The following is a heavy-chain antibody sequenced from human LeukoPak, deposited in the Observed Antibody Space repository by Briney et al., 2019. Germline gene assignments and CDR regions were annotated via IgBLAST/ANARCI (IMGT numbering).Heavy chain of an antibody. CDR3: AKDGGEYYDILTGYYPRLYYMDV. V-gene: IGHV3-23*01. J-gene: IGHJ6*03. Sequence: GGSLRLSCAASGFTFSSYGMSWVRQAPGKGLEWVSAISGSGGSTYYADSVKGRFTISRDNSKNTLYLQMNSLRAEDTAVYYCAKDGGEYYDILTGYYPRLYYMDVWGKGTTVTISS. D-gene: IGHD3-9*01. CDR2: ISGSGGST. CDR1: GFTFSSYG.